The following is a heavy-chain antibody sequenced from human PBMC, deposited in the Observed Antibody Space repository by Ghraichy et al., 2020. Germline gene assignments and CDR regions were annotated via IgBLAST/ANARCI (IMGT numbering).Heavy chain of an antibody. CDR1: GGSISSYY. CDR3: ARHSPRGWVAAASRYYYYYMDV. CDR2: IYYSGST. J-gene: IGHJ6*03. Sequence: SETLSLTCTVSGGSISSYYWSWIRQPPGKGLEWIGYIYYSGSTNYNPSLKSRVTISVDTSKNQFSLKLSSVTAADTVVYYCARHSPRGWVAAASRYYYYYMDVWGKGTTVTVSS. V-gene: IGHV4-59*08. D-gene: IGHD6-13*01.